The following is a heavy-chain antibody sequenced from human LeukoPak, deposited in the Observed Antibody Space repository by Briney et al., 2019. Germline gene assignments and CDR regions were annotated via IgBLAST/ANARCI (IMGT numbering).Heavy chain of an antibody. CDR1: GGTFSSYD. CDR2: IIPIFGTA. CDR3: ARDPPTDYEFWSGYFDY. Sequence: SVKVSCKASGGTFSSYDISWVRQAPGQELEWMGRIIPIFGTANYAQKFQGRVTITTDESTSTAYMELSSLRSEDTAVYYCARDPPTDYEFWSGYFDYWGQGTLVTVSS. J-gene: IGHJ4*02. V-gene: IGHV1-69*05. D-gene: IGHD3-3*01.